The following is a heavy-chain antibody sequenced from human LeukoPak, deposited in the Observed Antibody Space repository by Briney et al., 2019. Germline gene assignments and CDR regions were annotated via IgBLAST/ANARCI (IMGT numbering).Heavy chain of an antibody. D-gene: IGHD2-2*01. J-gene: IGHJ3*02. CDR1: GYTLTELS. V-gene: IGHV1-24*01. Sequence: ASVKVSCKVSGYTLTELSMHWVRQAPGKGLEWMGGFDPEDGETIYAQKFQGRVTMTEDTSTDTAYMELSSLRSEDTAVYYISVGYCSSTSCRSIAFDIWGQGTMVTVSS. CDR2: FDPEDGET. CDR3: SVGYCSSTSCRSIAFDI.